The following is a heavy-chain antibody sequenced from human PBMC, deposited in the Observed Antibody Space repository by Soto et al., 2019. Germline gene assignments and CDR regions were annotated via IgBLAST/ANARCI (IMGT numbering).Heavy chain of an antibody. CDR1: GASVTSDSYH. V-gene: IGHV4-61*01. D-gene: IGHD6-19*01. CDR3: AIYKAGAGGNGF. J-gene: IGHJ4*02. Sequence: QVHLQESGPGLIKPSETLSLTCSVSGASVTSDSYHWTWLRQPPGKGLEWIGQTGSTNYNPSLKSRINISVDTSKTLFSLNLDSVTAADTAIYYCAIYKAGAGGNGFWGQGTLVIVSS. CDR2: QTGST.